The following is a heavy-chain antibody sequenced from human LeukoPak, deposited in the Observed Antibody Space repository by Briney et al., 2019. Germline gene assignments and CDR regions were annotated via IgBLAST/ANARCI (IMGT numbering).Heavy chain of an antibody. V-gene: IGHV5-51*01. J-gene: IGHJ4*02. CDR1: GYTFTTYW. Sequence: LGESLKISCKGSGYTFTTYWIGWVRQMPGKGLEWRGIIYPGDSDPRYSPSFQGQVTISADKSISTAYLQWSSLKASDSAMYYCVRHGLGSSWFGFDYWGQGTLVTVSS. CDR3: VRHGLGSSWFGFDY. CDR2: IYPGDSDP. D-gene: IGHD6-13*01.